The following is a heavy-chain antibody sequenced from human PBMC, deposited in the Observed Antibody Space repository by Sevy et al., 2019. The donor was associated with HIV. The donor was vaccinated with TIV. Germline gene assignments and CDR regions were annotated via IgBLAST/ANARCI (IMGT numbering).Heavy chain of an antibody. Sequence: GGSLRLSCAASGFTFSGAAMFWVRRASGKGLEWIGRIRSKANNYATVYGASVKGRFIISRDDSKNTTYLQMNSLKIEDTAVYYCTAGDLGRFDYWGRGSLVTVSS. V-gene: IGHV3-73*01. D-gene: IGHD3-16*01. CDR2: IRSKANNYAT. J-gene: IGHJ4*02. CDR3: TAGDLGRFDY. CDR1: GFTFSGAA.